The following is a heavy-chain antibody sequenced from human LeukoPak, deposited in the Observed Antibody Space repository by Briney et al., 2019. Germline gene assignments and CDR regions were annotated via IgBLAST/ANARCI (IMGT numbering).Heavy chain of an antibody. D-gene: IGHD3-22*01. CDR3: ARSITMIVVDNYYYYMDV. CDR2: MNPNSGNT. J-gene: IGHJ6*03. Sequence: ASVKVSCKASGYTFTSYDINWVRQATGQGLEWMGWMNPNSGNTGYAQKFQGSVTMTRNTSISTAYMELSSLRSEDTAVYYCARSITMIVVDNYYYYMDVWGKGTTVTVSS. CDR1: GYTFTSYD. V-gene: IGHV1-8*01.